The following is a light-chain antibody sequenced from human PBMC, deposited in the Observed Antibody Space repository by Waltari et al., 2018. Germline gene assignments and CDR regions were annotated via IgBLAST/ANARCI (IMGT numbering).Light chain of an antibody. CDR2: GKN. CDR1: SLRSYY. Sequence: SSELTQDPAVSVALGQTVRITCQGASLRSYYARWYQQKPGQAPVLVISGKNNRPSGIPDRFSGSSSGNTASLTITGAQAEDEADYYCNSRDSSGNHVVFGGGTKLTVL. CDR3: NSRDSSGNHVV. V-gene: IGLV3-19*01. J-gene: IGLJ2*01.